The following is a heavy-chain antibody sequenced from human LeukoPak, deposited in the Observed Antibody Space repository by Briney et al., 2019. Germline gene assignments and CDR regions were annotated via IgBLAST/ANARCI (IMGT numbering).Heavy chain of an antibody. D-gene: IGHD2-2*01. J-gene: IGHJ3*01. CDR1: GFTFSNYA. V-gene: IGHV3-23*01. Sequence: PGGSLRLSCAASGFTFSNYAMSWVSQAPGKGLEWVSGIAGSGVYTHYADSVKGRFTISRDNSKNTLYLQMNSLRAEDTAVYYCAKGPPRYVPKAFDVWGQGTMVTVSS. CDR2: IAGSGVYT. CDR3: AKGPPRYVPKAFDV.